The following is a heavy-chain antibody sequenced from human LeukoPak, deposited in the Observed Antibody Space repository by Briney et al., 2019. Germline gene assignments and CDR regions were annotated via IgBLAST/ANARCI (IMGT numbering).Heavy chain of an antibody. CDR2: INHSGST. CDR1: GGSFSGYY. Sequence: SETLSLTCAVYGGSFSGYYWSWIRQPPGKGLEWIGEINHSGSTNYNPSLKSRVTISVDTSKNQFSLKLSSVTAADTAVYYCARSPYYYGSGSYGYWGQGTLVTVSS. D-gene: IGHD3-10*01. V-gene: IGHV4-34*01. J-gene: IGHJ4*02. CDR3: ARSPYYYGSGSYGY.